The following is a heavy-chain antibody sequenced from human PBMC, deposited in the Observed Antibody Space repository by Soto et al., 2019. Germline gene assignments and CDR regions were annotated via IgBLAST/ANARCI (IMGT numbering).Heavy chain of an antibody. CDR2: INHSGST. V-gene: IGHV4-34*01. J-gene: IGHJ6*03. Sequence: SETLSLTCAVYGGSFSGYYWSWIRQPPGKGLEWIGEINHSGSTNYNPSLKSRVTISVDTSQNQFSLKLSSVTAADTAVYYCARILPDYYYYYMDVWGKGTTVTVSS. CDR1: GGSFSGYY. CDR3: ARILPDYYYYYMDV.